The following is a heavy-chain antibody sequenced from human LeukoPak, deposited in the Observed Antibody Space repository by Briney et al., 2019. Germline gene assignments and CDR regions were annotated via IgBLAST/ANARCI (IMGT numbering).Heavy chain of an antibody. V-gene: IGHV1-69*05. D-gene: IGHD6-13*01. CDR3: ARDPRGIAAHNWFDP. Sequence: SVKVSCKASGGTFSSYAISWVRQAPGQGLEWMGGIIPIFGTANYAQKFQGRVTITRDTSASTAYMELSSLRSEDTAVYYCARDPRGIAAHNWFDPWGQGTLVTVSS. CDR1: GGTFSSYA. CDR2: IIPIFGTA. J-gene: IGHJ5*02.